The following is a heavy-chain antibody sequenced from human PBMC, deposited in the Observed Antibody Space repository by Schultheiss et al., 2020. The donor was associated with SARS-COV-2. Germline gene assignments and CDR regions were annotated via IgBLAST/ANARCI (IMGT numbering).Heavy chain of an antibody. CDR3: AGGGGYNRKFDY. J-gene: IGHJ4*02. V-gene: IGHV3-33*01. CDR1: GFTFSSYG. D-gene: IGHD5-24*01. CDR2: IWYDGSNK. Sequence: GESLKISCAASGFTFSSYGMHWVRQAPGKGLEWVAVIWYDGSNKYYADSVKGRFTISRDNSKNTLYLQMNSLRAEDTAVYYCAGGGGYNRKFDYWGQGTLVTVSS.